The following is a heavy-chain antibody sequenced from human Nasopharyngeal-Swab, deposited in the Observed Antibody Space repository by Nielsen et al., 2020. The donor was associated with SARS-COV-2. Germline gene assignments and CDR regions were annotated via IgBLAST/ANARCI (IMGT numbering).Heavy chain of an antibody. CDR3: ARGAFGLDHSWFDP. J-gene: IGHJ5*01. Sequence: WVRQAPGQGLEWMGWMNPKSGEVGYEQKFQGRVTMTRNTATATAYMELSGRRHEDTAVYYCARGAFGLDHSWFDPWGQGTLVTVSS. V-gene: IGHV1-8*01. D-gene: IGHD3/OR15-3a*01. CDR2: MNPKSGEV.